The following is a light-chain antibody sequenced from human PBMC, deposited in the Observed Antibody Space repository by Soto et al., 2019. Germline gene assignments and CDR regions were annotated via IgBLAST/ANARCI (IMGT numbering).Light chain of an antibody. V-gene: IGKV1-33*01. Sequence: DIQMTQSPSSLSASVGDRVTITCQASQGISDYLNWYHQKPGKAPQLLIYDASNLETGVPSRFSGSGSGTDFTLTISSLQPEDIGTYNCQHYATLPPLYTFGQGTRLDIK. CDR3: QHYATLPPLYT. CDR1: QGISDY. J-gene: IGKJ2*01. CDR2: DAS.